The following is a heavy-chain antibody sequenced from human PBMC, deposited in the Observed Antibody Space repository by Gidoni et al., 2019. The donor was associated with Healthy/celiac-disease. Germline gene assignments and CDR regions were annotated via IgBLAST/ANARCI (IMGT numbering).Heavy chain of an antibody. J-gene: IGHJ6*03. CDR2: IVVGSGNT. Sequence: QMQLVQSGPEVKKPGTSVKVSCKASGFTFTSSAVQWVRQARGQRLEWIGWIVVGSGNTNYAQKFQERVTITRDMSTSTAYMELSSLRSEDTAVYYCAAAGYCSSTSCYSYYYYMDVWGKGTTVTVSS. CDR3: AAAGYCSSTSCYSYYYYMDV. V-gene: IGHV1-58*01. D-gene: IGHD2-2*03. CDR1: GFTFTSSA.